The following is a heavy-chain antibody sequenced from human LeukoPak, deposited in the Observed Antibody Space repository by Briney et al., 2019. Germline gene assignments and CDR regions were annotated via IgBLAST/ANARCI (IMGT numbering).Heavy chain of an antibody. D-gene: IGHD6-13*01. CDR3: ARDGYSSSWYGSYWFDP. V-gene: IGHV1-69*05. Sequence: GSSVKVSCKASGGTFSSYAISWVRQAPGQGLEWMGRIIPIFGTANYAQKFQGRVTITTDESTSTAYMELSSLRSEDTAVYYCARDGYSSSWYGSYWFDPWGQGTLVIVSS. J-gene: IGHJ5*02. CDR1: GGTFSSYA. CDR2: IIPIFGTA.